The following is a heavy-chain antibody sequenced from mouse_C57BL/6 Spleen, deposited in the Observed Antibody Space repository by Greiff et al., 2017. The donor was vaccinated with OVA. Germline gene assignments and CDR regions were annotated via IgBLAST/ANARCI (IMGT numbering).Heavy chain of an antibody. J-gene: IGHJ3*01. V-gene: IGHV1-81*01. CDR2: IYPRSGNT. CDR3: ARSGDWFAY. D-gene: IGHD3-1*01. Sequence: VQLQQSGAELARPGASVKLSCKASGYTFTSYGISWVKQRTGQGLEWIGEIYPRSGNTYYNEKFKGKATLTADKSSSTAYMELRSLTSEDSAVYFYARSGDWFAYWGQGTLVTVSA. CDR1: GYTFTSYG.